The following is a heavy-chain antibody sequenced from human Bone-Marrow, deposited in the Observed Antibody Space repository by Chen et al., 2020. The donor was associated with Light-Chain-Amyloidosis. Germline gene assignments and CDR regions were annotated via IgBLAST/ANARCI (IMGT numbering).Heavy chain of an antibody. V-gene: IGHV5-51*01. CDR1: GYTFPNYW. J-gene: IGHJ4*02. Sequence: EVQLEQSGPEVKKPGESLKISCKGSGYTFPNYWIGWVRQMPGKGLEGKGVIYPDGSDARYSPSFEGQVTISADKSIPTAYLQWRSLEASDTAMYYCARRGDGYNFDYWGQGTLVTVSS. CDR2: IYPDGSDA. CDR3: ARRGDGYNFDY. D-gene: IGHD5-12*01.